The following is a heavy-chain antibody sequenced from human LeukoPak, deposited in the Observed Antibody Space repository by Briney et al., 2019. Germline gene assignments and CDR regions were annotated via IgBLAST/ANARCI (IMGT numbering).Heavy chain of an antibody. V-gene: IGHV1-69*06. J-gene: IGHJ4*02. CDR1: GGTFSSYA. CDR3: AMGDHVWGSYRRHFDY. Sequence: ASVKVSCKASGGTFSSYAISWVRQAPGQGLEWMGGIIPIFGTANYAQKFQGRVTITADKSTSTAYMELSSLRSEDTAVYYCAMGDHVWGSYRRHFDYWGQGTLVTVSS. D-gene: IGHD3-16*02. CDR2: IIPIFGTA.